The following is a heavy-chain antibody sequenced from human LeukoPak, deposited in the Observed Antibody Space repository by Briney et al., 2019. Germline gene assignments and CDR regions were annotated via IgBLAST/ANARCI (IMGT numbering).Heavy chain of an antibody. CDR3: ARGYSGHPGIDY. V-gene: IGHV1-2*02. Sequence: ASVKVSCKASGYTFTSYDINWVRQATGQGLEWMGWINPNSGGTNYAQKFQGRVTMTRDTSISTAYMELSRLRSDDTAVYYCARGYSGHPGIDYWGQGTLVTVSS. CDR2: INPNSGGT. D-gene: IGHD5-12*01. J-gene: IGHJ4*02. CDR1: GYTFTSYD.